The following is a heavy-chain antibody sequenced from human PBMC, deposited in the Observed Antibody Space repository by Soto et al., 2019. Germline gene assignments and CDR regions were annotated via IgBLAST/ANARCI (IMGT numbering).Heavy chain of an antibody. D-gene: IGHD6-6*01. CDR2: MNWNGGSI. CDR3: AKDMRSSASSQYFHH. Sequence: PGGSLRLSCAASGFTFDDSAMHWVRQAPGKGLEWVSGMNWNGGSIGYADSVKGRFTISRDNAKNSLYLQMNSLRPEDTAMYYCAKDMRSSASSQYFHHWGQGTLGTVSS. J-gene: IGHJ1*01. V-gene: IGHV3-9*01. CDR1: GFTFDDSA.